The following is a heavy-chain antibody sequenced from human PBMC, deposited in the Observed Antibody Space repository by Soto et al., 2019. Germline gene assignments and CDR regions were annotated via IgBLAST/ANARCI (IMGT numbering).Heavy chain of an antibody. D-gene: IGHD2-15*01. CDR1: GFTFDSYA. CDR3: ARPLCSGGSCYTWFDP. V-gene: IGHV3-23*01. J-gene: IGHJ5*02. Sequence: GSLRLSCAASGFTFDSYAMSWVRQAPGKGLEWVSSIGGSGGHTYYADSVKGRFTISRDNSKNTLYLQMNSLRAEDTAVYYCARPLCSGGSCYTWFDPWGQGTLVTVSS. CDR2: IGGSGGHT.